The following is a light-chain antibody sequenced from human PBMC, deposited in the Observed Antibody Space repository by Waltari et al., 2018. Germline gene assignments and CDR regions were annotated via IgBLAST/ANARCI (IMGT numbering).Light chain of an antibody. CDR3: VLYMGSGIHV. Sequence: QTVVTQEPSFSVSPGGTVTLTCGLSSGSVSTSYYPSWYQQIPGQAPRTLMYSTNTRSSGVPDRFSGSILGNEAALTITGAQADDECDYYCVLYMGSGIHVFGTGTKVTVL. CDR2: STN. J-gene: IGLJ1*01. CDR1: SGSVSTSYY. V-gene: IGLV8-61*01.